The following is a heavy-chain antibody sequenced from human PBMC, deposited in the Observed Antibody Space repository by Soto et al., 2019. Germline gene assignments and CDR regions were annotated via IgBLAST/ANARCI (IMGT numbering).Heavy chain of an antibody. V-gene: IGHV4-4*02. CDR2: IYHSGST. CDR1: GGSISSSNW. D-gene: IGHD1-1*01. Sequence: PSETLSLTCAVSGGSISSSNWWSWVRQSPGKGLEWIGEIYHSGSTNYNPSLKSRVTMSVDKSKNQFSLNLNSVTAADTAVYYCAREANNNSPCYFDYWGQGTLVTVSS. J-gene: IGHJ4*02. CDR3: AREANNNSPCYFDY.